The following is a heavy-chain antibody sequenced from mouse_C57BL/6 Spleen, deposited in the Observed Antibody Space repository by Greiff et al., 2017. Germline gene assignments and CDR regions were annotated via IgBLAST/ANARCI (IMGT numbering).Heavy chain of an antibody. J-gene: IGHJ4*01. CDR1: GFSLTSYG. CDR2: ICGDGST. V-gene: IGHV2-3*01. CDR3: ANDYSKPYAMDY. Sequence: QVQLQQSGPGLVAPSQCLSISCTVSGFSLTSYGVSWVRQPPGKGLEWLGVICGDGSTNYHSALIARLGISNDNSKSQVFLKLNSLQTDDTATYYCANDYSKPYAMDYWGQGTSVTVSS. D-gene: IGHD2-5*01.